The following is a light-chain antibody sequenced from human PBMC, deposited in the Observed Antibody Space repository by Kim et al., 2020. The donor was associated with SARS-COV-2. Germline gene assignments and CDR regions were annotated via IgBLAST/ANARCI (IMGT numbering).Light chain of an antibody. CDR3: QQYYAYPWT. J-gene: IGKJ1*01. V-gene: IGKV1-8*01. CDR2: AAS. CDR1: QGISSY. Sequence: AIRMTQSPSSLSASTGDRVTITCRASQGISSYVAWYQQKPGKAPKLLIYAASTLQSGVPSRFSGSGSGTDFTLTISCLQSEDFATYYCQQYYAYPWTFGQETKVDIK.